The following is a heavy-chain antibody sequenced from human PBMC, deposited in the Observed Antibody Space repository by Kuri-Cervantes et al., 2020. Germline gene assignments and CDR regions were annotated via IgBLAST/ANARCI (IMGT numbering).Heavy chain of an antibody. V-gene: IGHV3-74*01. CDR2: INSDGSST. CDR1: GFTFSSYW. J-gene: IGHJ3*02. CDR3: ARVRGIPYYDSSGYDAFDI. D-gene: IGHD3-22*01. Sequence: GGSLRLSCAASGFTFSSYWMHWVRQAPGKGLVWVSRINSDGSSTSYADSVKGRFTISRDNAKNTLYLQMNSLRAEDTAVYYCARVRGIPYYDSSGYDAFDIWGQGTMVTVSS.